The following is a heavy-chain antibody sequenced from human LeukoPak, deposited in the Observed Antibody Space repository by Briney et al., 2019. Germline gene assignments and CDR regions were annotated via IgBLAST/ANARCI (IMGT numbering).Heavy chain of an antibody. D-gene: IGHD3-22*01. CDR3: ARDYYDNGGNDY. CDR1: GFPFSSYS. J-gene: IGHJ4*02. V-gene: IGHV3-48*04. Sequence: GGSLRLSCAASGFPFSSYSMNWVRQAPGKGLEWVSFISRSSNTIYYAASVKGRFTISRDNAKNSLFLQMNSLRAEDTAVYYCARDYYDNGGNDYWGQGTLVTVSP. CDR2: ISRSSNTI.